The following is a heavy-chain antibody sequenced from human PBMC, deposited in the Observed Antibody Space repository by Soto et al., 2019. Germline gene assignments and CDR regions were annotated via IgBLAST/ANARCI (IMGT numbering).Heavy chain of an antibody. CDR2: IYYSGST. CDR1: GGSISSSSYY. D-gene: IGHD3-22*01. Sequence: SETLSLTCSVSGGSISSSSYYWGWIRQPPGKGLEWIGSIYYSGSTFYNPSLKSRVTISVDTSTNQFSLRLSSVTAADTGVFFCARQEYYYDSTGYYSPYYYGMDVWGQGTTVTVSS. V-gene: IGHV4-39*01. J-gene: IGHJ6*02. CDR3: ARQEYYYDSTGYYSPYYYGMDV.